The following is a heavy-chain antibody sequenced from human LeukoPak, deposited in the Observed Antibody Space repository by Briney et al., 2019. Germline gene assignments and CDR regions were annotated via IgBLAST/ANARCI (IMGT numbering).Heavy chain of an antibody. CDR2: ISSSANTK. CDR1: GGSISSGSYY. D-gene: IGHD5-12*01. J-gene: IGHJ4*02. CDR3: ARGSSGYSVDF. Sequence: LSLTCTVSGGSISSGSYYWSWIRQAPGKGLEWVSYISSSANTKYVDSMKGRFTISRDNAKNSLYLQMNILRAEDTAVYYCARGSSGYSVDFWGQGTLVTVSS. V-gene: IGHV3-11*01.